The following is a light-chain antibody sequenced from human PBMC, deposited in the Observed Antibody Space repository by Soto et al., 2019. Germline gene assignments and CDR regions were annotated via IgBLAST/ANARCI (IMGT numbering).Light chain of an antibody. Sequence: QSALTQPASVSGSPGQSITISCTGTSSDVGGYNYGSWYQQHPGKAPKLMIYEVSNRPSGVSNRFSGSKSGNTASLTISGLQAEDEVDYCCSLYTSSSTLGYVFGTGTKLTVL. CDR2: EVS. J-gene: IGLJ1*01. CDR1: SSDVGGYNY. CDR3: SLYTSSSTLGYV. V-gene: IGLV2-14*01.